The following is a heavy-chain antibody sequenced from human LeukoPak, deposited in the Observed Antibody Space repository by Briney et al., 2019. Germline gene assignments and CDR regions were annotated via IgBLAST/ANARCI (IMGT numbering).Heavy chain of an antibody. CDR3: AKAGGSSWDPFDY. J-gene: IGHJ4*02. CDR2: IRNDGSHK. D-gene: IGHD6-13*01. V-gene: IGHV3-30*02. CDR1: GFTFSSYG. Sequence: GESLRLSCAASGFTFSSYGMHWVRQGPGKVLEWVAFIRNDGSHKYYADSVKGRFTISRANSKNTLYMQMNSLRADDTAVYYCAKAGGSSWDPFDYWGQGTLVTVSS.